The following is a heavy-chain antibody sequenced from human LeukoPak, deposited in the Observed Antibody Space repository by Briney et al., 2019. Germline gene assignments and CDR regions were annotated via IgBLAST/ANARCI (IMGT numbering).Heavy chain of an antibody. Sequence: PGGSLRLSCTASGFTFGDYAMSWVRQAPGKGLEWVGFIRSKAYGGTTEYAASVKGRFTISRDDSKSIAYLQMNSLKTEDTAVYYCTIRTTDFDYWGQGTLVTVSS. V-gene: IGHV3-49*04. D-gene: IGHD1-1*01. CDR1: GFTFGDYA. J-gene: IGHJ4*02. CDR2: IRSKAYGGTT. CDR3: TIRTTDFDY.